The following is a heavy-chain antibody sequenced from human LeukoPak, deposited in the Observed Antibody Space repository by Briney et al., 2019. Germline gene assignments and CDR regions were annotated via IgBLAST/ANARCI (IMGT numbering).Heavy chain of an antibody. CDR2: ILYDGSNK. J-gene: IGHJ6*02. Sequence: PGGSLRLSCAASGFTFSSYAMHWVRQAPGKGLEWVAVILYDGSNKYYADSVKGRFTISRDNSKNTLYLQMNSLRAEDTAVYYCARDGEVGDYYGMDVWGQGTTVTVSS. D-gene: IGHD3-10*01. CDR3: ARDGEVGDYYGMDV. CDR1: GFTFSSYA. V-gene: IGHV3-30-3*01.